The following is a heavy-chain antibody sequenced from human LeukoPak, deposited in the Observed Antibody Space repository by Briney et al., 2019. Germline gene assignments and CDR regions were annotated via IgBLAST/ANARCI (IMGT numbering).Heavy chain of an antibody. V-gene: IGHV3-20*04. CDR1: GFTFYDYG. D-gene: IGHD2-2*01. CDR2: INWNGGST. Sequence: GGSLRLSCAASGFTFYDYGMSWVRQAPGKGLEWVSGINWNGGSTGYADSVKGRFTISRDNAKNSLYLQMNSLRAEDTALYYCARGLGYCSSTSRYPYYYYGMDVWGQGTTVTVSS. J-gene: IGHJ6*02. CDR3: ARGLGYCSSTSRYPYYYYGMDV.